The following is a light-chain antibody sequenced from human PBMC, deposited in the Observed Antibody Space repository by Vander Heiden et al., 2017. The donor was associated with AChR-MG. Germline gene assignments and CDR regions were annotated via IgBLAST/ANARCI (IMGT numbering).Light chain of an antibody. J-gene: IGLJ1*01. CDR2: DNN. CDR1: SSNIGSNY. CDR3: VTWDDTLSAGQGV. Sequence: QSVLTPPPSVSAAPGQKVTIACSGSSSNIGSNYVSWYQQLPGTAPKFLIYDNNKRPSGIPDRVSGSKSGTSATLAITGLQTGDEADYYCVTWDDTLSAGQGVFGTGTKVTVL. V-gene: IGLV1-51*01.